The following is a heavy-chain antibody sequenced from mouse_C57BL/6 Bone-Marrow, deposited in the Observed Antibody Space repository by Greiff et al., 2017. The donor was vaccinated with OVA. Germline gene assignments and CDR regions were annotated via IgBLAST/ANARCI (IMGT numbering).Heavy chain of an antibody. J-gene: IGHJ3*01. CDR3: ARAGGSGFAY. V-gene: IGHV5-4*01. CDR2: ISAGGSYT. D-gene: IGHD1-1*01. Sequence: EVHLVESGGGLVKPGGSLKLSCAASGFTFSSYAMSWVRQTPEKRLEWVATISAGGSYTYYPDNVKGRFTISRDNAKNNLYLQMSHLKSEDTAMYYCARAGGSGFAYWGQGTLVTVSA. CDR1: GFTFSSYA.